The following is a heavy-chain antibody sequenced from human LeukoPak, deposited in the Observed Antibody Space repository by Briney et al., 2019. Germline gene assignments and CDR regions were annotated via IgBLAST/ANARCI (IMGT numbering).Heavy chain of an antibody. D-gene: IGHD4-11*01. CDR2: ISAYNGNT. J-gene: IGHJ1*01. CDR1: GYTFTSYG. CDR3: ARSLLFSKFSYFQH. V-gene: IGHV1-18*01. Sequence: GASVKVSCTASGYTFTSYGISWVRQAPGQGLEWMGWISAYNGNTNYAQKLQGRVTMTTDTSTSTAYMELRSLRSDDTAVYYCARSLLFSKFSYFQHWGQGTLVTVSS.